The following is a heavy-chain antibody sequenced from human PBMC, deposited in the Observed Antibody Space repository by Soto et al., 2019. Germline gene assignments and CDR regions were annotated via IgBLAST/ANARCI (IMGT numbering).Heavy chain of an antibody. CDR2: FIPTFGTA. CDR1: GGTFSSYA. Sequence: QVQLVQSGAEVKKPGSSVKVSCKASGGTFSSYAISWVRQAPGQGLEWMGGFIPTFGTANYAQKFQGRVTXXXXXXXXXXXXXXXXXXXXXXXXXXXXXXXXXXXXXXXXFLPXIDYWGQGTLVTVSX. CDR3: XXXXXXXXXXXXXFLPXIDY. J-gene: IGHJ4*02. V-gene: IGHV1-69*05.